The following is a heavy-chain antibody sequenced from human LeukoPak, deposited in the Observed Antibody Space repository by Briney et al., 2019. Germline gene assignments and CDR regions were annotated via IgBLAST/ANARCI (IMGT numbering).Heavy chain of an antibody. J-gene: IGHJ3*02. CDR1: GFTFSNFP. D-gene: IGHD5-12*01. CDR3: TTDYSGYDWLDAFDI. Sequence: GGSLRLSCAASGFTFSNFPIHWVRQAPGKGLECVAVMSYDGNTKYYADSVKGRFTISRDNSKNTLYLQMNSLKTEDTAVYYCTTDYSGYDWLDAFDIWGQGTMVTVSS. V-gene: IGHV3-30-3*01. CDR2: MSYDGNTK.